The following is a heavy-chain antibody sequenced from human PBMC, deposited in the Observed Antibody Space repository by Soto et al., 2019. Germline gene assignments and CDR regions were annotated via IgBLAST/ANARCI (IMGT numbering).Heavy chain of an antibody. J-gene: IGHJ4*02. CDR3: AKARIAAPKTPVDY. CDR2: ISGSGGNT. Sequence: EVQLLESGGGLVQPGGSLRLSCAASGFIFSSYAMSWVRQAPGKGLEWVSDISGSGGNTYYTDSVKGRFTISRDNSQNTLYLQVNTLRADDTAVYYCAKARIAAPKTPVDYWGQGTLVTVSS. V-gene: IGHV3-23*01. D-gene: IGHD6-6*01. CDR1: GFIFSSYA.